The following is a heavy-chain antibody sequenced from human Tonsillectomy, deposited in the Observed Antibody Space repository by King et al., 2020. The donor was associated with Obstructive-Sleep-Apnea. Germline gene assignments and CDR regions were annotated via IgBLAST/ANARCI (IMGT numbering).Heavy chain of an antibody. CDR3: ARFGPAIAVAGTDYYYGMDV. CDR2: ISSSSRTI. J-gene: IGHJ6*02. Sequence: VQLVESGGGLVQPGGSLRLSCAASEFTFSSYGMNWVRQAPGKGLEWVSYISSSSRTIYYADSVKGRFTISRDNAENSLYLQMNSLRAEDTAVYYCARFGPAIAVAGTDYYYGMDVWGQGTTVTVSS. D-gene: IGHD6-19*01. V-gene: IGHV3-48*04. CDR1: EFTFSSYG.